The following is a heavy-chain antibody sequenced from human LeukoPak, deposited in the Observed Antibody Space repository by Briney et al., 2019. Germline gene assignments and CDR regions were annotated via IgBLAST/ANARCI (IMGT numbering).Heavy chain of an antibody. V-gene: IGHV3-48*04. CDR1: GFTFSSYS. CDR2: ISYTGTTI. CDR3: ARGRLGGYFDWMPPPPDS. J-gene: IGHJ4*02. D-gene: IGHD3-9*01. Sequence: GGSLRLSCAASGFTFSSYSMNWVRQAPGKGLKWLSYISYTGTTISYADSVKGRFTIYRDNAKDSLYLQMNSLRAEDAAVYYCARGRLGGYFDWMPPPPDSWGQGTLVSVS.